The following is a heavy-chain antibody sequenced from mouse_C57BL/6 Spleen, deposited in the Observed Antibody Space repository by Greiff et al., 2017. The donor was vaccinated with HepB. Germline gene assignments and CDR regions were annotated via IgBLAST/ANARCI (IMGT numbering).Heavy chain of an antibody. Sequence: EVKLMESGGGLVQPKGSLKLSCAASGFSFNTYAMNWVRQAPGKGLEWVARIRSKSNNYATYYADSVKDRFTISRDDSESMLYLQMNNLKTEDTAMDYCVRDYYGSSSAWFAYWGQGTLVTVSA. J-gene: IGHJ3*01. CDR3: VRDYYGSSSAWFAY. V-gene: IGHV10-1*01. CDR1: GFSFNTYA. CDR2: IRSKSNNYAT. D-gene: IGHD1-1*01.